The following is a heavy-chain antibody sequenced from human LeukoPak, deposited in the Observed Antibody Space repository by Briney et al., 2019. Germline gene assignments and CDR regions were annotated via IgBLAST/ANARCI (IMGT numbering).Heavy chain of an antibody. CDR2: IHYSGST. Sequence: PSQTLSLTCTVSGGSISSGGYCWSWVRQHPGKGLEWIGYIHYSGSTYYNPSLKSRVTMSVDTSKSQFSLKLSSVTAADTAVYYCARDEGYYFDYWGQGTLVTVSS. J-gene: IGHJ4*02. CDR1: GGSISSGGYC. CDR3: ARDEGYYFDY. V-gene: IGHV4-31*03.